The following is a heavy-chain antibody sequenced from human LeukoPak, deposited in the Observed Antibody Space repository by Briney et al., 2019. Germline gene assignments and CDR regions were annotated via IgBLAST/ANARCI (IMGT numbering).Heavy chain of an antibody. CDR2: ISGGGGST. J-gene: IGHJ6*04. CDR3: AELGITMIGGV. CDR1: GFTFSSYG. V-gene: IGHV3-23*01. Sequence: GGTLRLSCGASGFTFSSYGMNWVRQAPGKGLEWVSAISGGGGSTYYAASVKGRFTISRDNSKNTVYLQMNSLRAEDTAVYYCAELGITMIGGVWGKGTTVTISS. D-gene: IGHD3-10*02.